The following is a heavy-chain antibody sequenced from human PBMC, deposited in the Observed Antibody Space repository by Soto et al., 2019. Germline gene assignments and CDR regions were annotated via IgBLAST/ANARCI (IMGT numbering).Heavy chain of an antibody. CDR3: AKEPDYGGNSSY. D-gene: IGHD4-17*01. J-gene: IGHJ4*02. CDR2: ISGSGGST. V-gene: IGHV3-23*01. CDR1: GFTFSSYA. Sequence: GGSLRLSCAASGFTFSSYAMSWVRQSPGKGLEWVSAISGSGGSTYYADNVKGRVTISRDNSKNTLYLQMNSLRAEDTAVYYGAKEPDYGGNSSYWGQGTLVTVSS.